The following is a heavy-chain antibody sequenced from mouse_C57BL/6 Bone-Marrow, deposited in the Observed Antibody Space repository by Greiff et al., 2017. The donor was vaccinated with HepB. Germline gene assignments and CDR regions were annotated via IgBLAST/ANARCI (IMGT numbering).Heavy chain of an antibody. CDR2: ISDGGSYT. V-gene: IGHV5-4*01. J-gene: IGHJ3*01. Sequence: DVKLVESGGGLVKPGGSLKLSCAASGFTFSSYAMSWVRQTPEKRLEWVATISDGGSYTYYPDNVKGRFTISRDNAKNNLYLQMSHLKSEDTAMYYCAREDGNYPGWFAYWGQGTLVTVSA. CDR1: GFTFSSYA. CDR3: AREDGNYPGWFAY. D-gene: IGHD2-1*01.